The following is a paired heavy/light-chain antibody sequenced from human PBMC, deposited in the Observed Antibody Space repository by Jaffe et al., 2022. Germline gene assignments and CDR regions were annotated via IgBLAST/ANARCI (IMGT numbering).Heavy chain of an antibody. V-gene: IGHV3-15*01. CDR3: TSEELPYNWNSPGY. Sequence: EVQVAESGGGLVKPGGSLTLSCAASGFTFSYAWMTWVRQTPGKGLEWVGRIKSNTDGLTTDYAAPVKGRFTISRDDSNSTLYLQMNSLKTEDTGVYYCTSEELPYNWNSPGYWGQGILVTVSS. CDR2: IKSNTDGLTT. CDR1: GFTFSYAW. D-gene: IGHD1-7*01. J-gene: IGHJ4*02.
Light chain of an antibody. CDR2: QVT. V-gene: IGLV2-14*01. CDR3: TSFTTADTHVA. CDR1: SRDIGGYDY. J-gene: IGLJ2*01. Sequence: QSALTQPASVSGSPGQSITISCTGTSRDIGGYDYVSWYQQHPGKAPKLMIYQVTNRPSGVSNRFSGSKSGNTASLTISRLQAGDEAHYYCTSFTTADTHVAFGGGTKLTVL.